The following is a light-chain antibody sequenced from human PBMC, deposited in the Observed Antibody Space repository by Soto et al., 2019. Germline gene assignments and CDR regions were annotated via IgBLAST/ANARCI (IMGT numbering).Light chain of an antibody. V-gene: IGKV3-11*01. Sequence: VLLKQSPATLSLSPGERATLSCRTSLSVSVYLDWYQQKPGQAPRLLISDASNRATGIPARFSGSGSGTDFTLTISSLEPEDFAVYYCHQRQYWPPITVGQGTRLEIK. CDR2: DAS. J-gene: IGKJ5*01. CDR1: LSVSVY. CDR3: HQRQYWPPIT.